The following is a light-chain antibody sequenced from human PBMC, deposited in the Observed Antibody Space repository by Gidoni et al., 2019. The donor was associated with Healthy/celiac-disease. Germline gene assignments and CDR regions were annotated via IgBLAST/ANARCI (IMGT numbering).Light chain of an antibody. V-gene: IGKV1-5*01. CDR1: QSISSW. J-gene: IGKJ1*01. Sequence: DIQMTQSPSTLSASVGDRVTITCRASQSISSWLAWYQQKPGKAPKLLIYDASSLESGVPSRFSGSGSGTELTLTISSLQPDDFATYYCQQYNSYSGTFXXXTKVEIK. CDR2: DAS. CDR3: QQYNSYSGT.